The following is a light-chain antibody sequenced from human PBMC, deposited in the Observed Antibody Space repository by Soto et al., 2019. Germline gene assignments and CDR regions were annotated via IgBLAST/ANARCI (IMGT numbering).Light chain of an antibody. CDR1: QSINSW. CDR2: DTS. J-gene: IGKJ4*01. Sequence: DIPMTKSPSTLSASVGDRVTITCRASQSINSWLAWYRQEPGKAPKLLIYDTSSLKNGVPSRFSGSESGTEFTLTISSLQPDDFATYYCQQYDSYSLTFGGGTKVEIK. V-gene: IGKV1-5*01. CDR3: QQYDSYSLT.